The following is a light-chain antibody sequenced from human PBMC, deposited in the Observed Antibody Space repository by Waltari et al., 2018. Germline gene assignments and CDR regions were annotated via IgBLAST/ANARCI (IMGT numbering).Light chain of an antibody. CDR2: DAS. CDR1: QSVSSSY. J-gene: IGKJ4*01. CDR3: QQYGSSLLT. Sequence: EIVLTQSPATLSLSPGERATLSCRASQSVSSSYLAWYQQKPGLAPRLLIYDASSRATGIPDRFSGSGSGTDFTLTISRLEPEDFAVYYCQQYGSSLLTFGGGTKVGIK. V-gene: IGKV3D-20*01.